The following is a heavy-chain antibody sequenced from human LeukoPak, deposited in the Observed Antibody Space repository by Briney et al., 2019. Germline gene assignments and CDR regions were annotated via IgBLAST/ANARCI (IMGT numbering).Heavy chain of an antibody. Sequence: TSETLPLTCTVSGGSISSSSYYWGWIRQPPGKGLEWIGSIYYSGSTYYNPSLKSRVTISVDTSKNQFSLKLSSVTAADTAVYYCARVYQLWLYNYYYYYMDVWGKGTTVTVSS. V-gene: IGHV4-39*07. D-gene: IGHD5-18*01. CDR2: IYYSGST. J-gene: IGHJ6*03. CDR1: GGSISSSSYY. CDR3: ARVYQLWLYNYYYYYMDV.